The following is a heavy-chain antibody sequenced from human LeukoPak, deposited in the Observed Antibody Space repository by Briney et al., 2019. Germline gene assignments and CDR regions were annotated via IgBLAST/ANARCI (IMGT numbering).Heavy chain of an antibody. Sequence: ETLSLTCTVSGGSISRYYWSWVRQAPGKGLEWVSAISGSGGSTYYADSVKGRFTISRDNSKNTLYLQMNSLRAEDTAVYYCAKDLGSSWYLGDAFDIWGQGTMVTVSS. CDR1: GGSISRYY. D-gene: IGHD6-13*01. CDR3: AKDLGSSWYLGDAFDI. V-gene: IGHV3-23*01. J-gene: IGHJ3*02. CDR2: ISGSGGST.